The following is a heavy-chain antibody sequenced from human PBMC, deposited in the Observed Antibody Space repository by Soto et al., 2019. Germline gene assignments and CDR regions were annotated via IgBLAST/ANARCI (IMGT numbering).Heavy chain of an antibody. Sequence: SVKVSCKASGGTFSSYAISWVRQAPGQGLEWMGGIIPICGTANYAQKFQGRVTITGDESTSTAYMELSSLRSEDTAVYYCARVGRVRGVIPRVWGQGTLVTVSS. CDR3: ARVGRVRGVIPRV. J-gene: IGHJ4*02. V-gene: IGHV1-69*13. CDR1: GGTFSSYA. CDR2: IIPICGTA. D-gene: IGHD3-10*01.